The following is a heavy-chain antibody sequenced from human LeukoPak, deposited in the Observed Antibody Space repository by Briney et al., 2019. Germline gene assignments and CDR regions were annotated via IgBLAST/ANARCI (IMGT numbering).Heavy chain of an antibody. Sequence: SGTLSLTCAVSGVSISSSNWWSWVRQPPGKGLEWIGEIYHSGSTNYNPSLKSRVTISVDKSKNQFSLKLSSVTAADTAVYYCARLSYSSSWGIISDFWGQGTLVTVSS. CDR1: GVSISSSNW. V-gene: IGHV4-4*02. CDR3: ARLSYSSSWGIISDF. CDR2: IYHSGST. J-gene: IGHJ4*02. D-gene: IGHD6-13*01.